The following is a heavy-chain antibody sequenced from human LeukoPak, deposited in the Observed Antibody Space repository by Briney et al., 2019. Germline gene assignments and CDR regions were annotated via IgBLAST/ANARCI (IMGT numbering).Heavy chain of an antibody. V-gene: IGHV4-59*03. Sequence: SETLSLTCTVSGGSISSYYWSWIRQPPGKGLEWIGYIYYSGSTDYNPSLKSRVTISVDTSKNQFSLKLRSVTAADTAVYSCATNTGSYFAWFDYWGQGTLVTVSS. J-gene: IGHJ4*02. CDR1: GGSISSYY. D-gene: IGHD1-26*01. CDR2: IYYSGST. CDR3: ATNTGSYFAWFDY.